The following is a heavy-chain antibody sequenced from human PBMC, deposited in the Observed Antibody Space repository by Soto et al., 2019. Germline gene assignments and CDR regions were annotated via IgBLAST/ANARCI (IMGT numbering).Heavy chain of an antibody. D-gene: IGHD5-18*01. CDR3: ARDRPSEYTYGSSGWSDP. Sequence: QVQLQESGPGLVKPSGTLSLTCAVSGGSISSYYWWSWVRQPPGRGLEWIGEVYHSGSTNYNPSLKSRVTISVDKSKNQFSLELTSVTAADMAVYFCARDRPSEYTYGSSGWSDPWGQGTLVTVSS. CDR1: GGSISSYYW. J-gene: IGHJ5*02. CDR2: VYHSGST. V-gene: IGHV4-4*02.